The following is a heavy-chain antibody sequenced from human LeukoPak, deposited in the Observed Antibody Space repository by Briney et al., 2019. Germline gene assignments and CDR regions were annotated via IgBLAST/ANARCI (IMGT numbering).Heavy chain of an antibody. CDR1: GGSISPYY. V-gene: IGHV4-59*01. Sequence: SEALSLTCTVSGGSISPYYWSWIRQPPGKGLEWIGYVYYSGSTNYNPSLKSRVTISVDTSKSQFSLKLTSVTAADTAVYYCARGGGSGSGNWFDPWGQVSLVIVSS. CDR3: ARGGGSGSGNWFDP. J-gene: IGHJ5*02. D-gene: IGHD3-10*01. CDR2: VYYSGST.